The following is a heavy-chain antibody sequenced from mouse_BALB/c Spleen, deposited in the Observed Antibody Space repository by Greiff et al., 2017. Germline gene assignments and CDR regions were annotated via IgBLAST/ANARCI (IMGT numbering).Heavy chain of an antibody. Sequence: DVKLVESGGGLVKLGGSLKLSCAASGFTFSSYYMSWVRQTPEKRLELVAAINSNGGSTYYPDTVKGRFTISRDNAKNTLYLQMSSLKSEDTALYYCARLNWDGGAMDYWGQGTSVTVSS. V-gene: IGHV5-6-2*01. CDR1: GFTFSSYY. J-gene: IGHJ4*01. CDR2: INSNGGST. D-gene: IGHD4-1*01. CDR3: ARLNWDGGAMDY.